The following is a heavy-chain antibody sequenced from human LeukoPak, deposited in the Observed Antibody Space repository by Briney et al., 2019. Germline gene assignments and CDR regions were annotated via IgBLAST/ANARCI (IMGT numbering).Heavy chain of an antibody. V-gene: IGHV3-23*01. CDR2: ISGSGDST. J-gene: IGHJ4*02. CDR3: AKAGGRYCSSATCNRYDY. D-gene: IGHD2-2*02. CDR1: GFTFTNYA. Sequence: GGSLRLSCAASGFTFTNYAMSWVRQAPGKGLEWISTISGSGDSTYYADPVKGRFTMSRDNSKNTLYLQMNSLRADDTAVYHCAKAGGRYCSSATCNRYDYWGQGALVIVSS.